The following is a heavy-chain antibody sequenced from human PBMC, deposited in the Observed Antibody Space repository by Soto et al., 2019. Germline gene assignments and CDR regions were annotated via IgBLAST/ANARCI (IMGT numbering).Heavy chain of an antibody. D-gene: IGHD3-3*01. CDR3: ARGGLYDLWSGLFD. CDR2: MHDSGTT. CDR1: GASVTSGDYY. Sequence: SETLSLTCSVSGASVTSGDYYWNWIRQTPGTGLEWLGYMHDSGTTSYNPSLKSRVTISRDTSKNQFSLKLTSVSAADTAVYFCARGGLYDLWSGLFDWGQGIRVTVYS. J-gene: IGHJ4*02. V-gene: IGHV4-30-4*01.